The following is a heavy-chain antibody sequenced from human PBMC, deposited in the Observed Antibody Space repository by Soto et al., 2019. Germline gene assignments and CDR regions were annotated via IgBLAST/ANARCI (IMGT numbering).Heavy chain of an antibody. J-gene: IGHJ5*02. D-gene: IGHD2-2*01. CDR2: IIPILGIA. CDR3: ARDSDVIVVVPAANGWFDP. V-gene: IGHV1-69*04. CDR1: GGTFSSYT. Sequence: SVKVSCKASGGTFSSYTISWVRQAPGQGLEWMGRIIPILGIANYAQKFQGRVTITADKSTSTAYMELSSLRSEDTAVYYCARDSDVIVVVPAANGWFDPWGQGTLVTVSS.